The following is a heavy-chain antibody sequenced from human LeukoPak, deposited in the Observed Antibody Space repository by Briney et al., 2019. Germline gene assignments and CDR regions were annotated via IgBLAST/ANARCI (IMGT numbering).Heavy chain of an antibody. V-gene: IGHV4-31*03. Sequence: SETLSLTCTVSGGSISSGGYYWNWIRQHPGKGLEWIGYIYYSGSTYYNPSLKSRITISVDTSKNQFSLKLSSVTAADTAVYYCARDQFGSSPGNWYFDLWGRGTLVTVSS. J-gene: IGHJ2*01. CDR1: GGSISSGGYY. CDR3: ARDQFGSSPGNWYFDL. CDR2: IYYSGST. D-gene: IGHD6-6*01.